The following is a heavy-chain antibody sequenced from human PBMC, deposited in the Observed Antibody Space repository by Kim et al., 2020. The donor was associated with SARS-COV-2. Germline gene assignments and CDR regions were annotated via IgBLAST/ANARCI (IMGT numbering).Heavy chain of an antibody. J-gene: IGHJ4*01. D-gene: IGHD3-10*01. CDR3: AKDLYPITMVRGVTPDYYFDY. CDR2: IWYDGSNK. CDR1: GFTFSSYG. Sequence: GGSLRLSCAASGFTFSSYGMHWVRQAPGKGLEWVAVIWYDGSNKYYADSVKGRFTISRDNSKNTLYLQMNSLRAEDTAVYYCAKDLYPITMVRGVTPDYYFDYWGQGTLVTVSS. V-gene: IGHV3-33*06.